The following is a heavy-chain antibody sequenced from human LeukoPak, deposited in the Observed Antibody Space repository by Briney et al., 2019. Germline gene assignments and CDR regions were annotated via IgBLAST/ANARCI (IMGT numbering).Heavy chain of an antibody. CDR1: GYTFTGYY. J-gene: IGHJ4*02. Sequence: ASVKVSCKASGYTFTGYYMHWVRQAPGQGLEWMGWINPNSGGTNYAQKFQGRVTMTRDTSTSTVYMELSSLRSEDTAVYYCARGGGTAVADRKSKFDDWGQRTLVTVSS. CDR3: ARGGGTAVADRKSKFDD. V-gene: IGHV1-2*02. CDR2: INPNSGGT. D-gene: IGHD6-19*01.